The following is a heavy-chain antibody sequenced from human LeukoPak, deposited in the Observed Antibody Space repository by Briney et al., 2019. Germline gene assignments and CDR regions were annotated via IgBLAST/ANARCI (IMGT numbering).Heavy chain of an antibody. CDR1: GFTFSSYA. CDR2: IKQDGSEK. D-gene: IGHD3-10*01. Sequence: GGSLRLSCAASGFTFSSYAMHWVRQAPGKGLEWVATIKQDGSEKYYVDSVKGRFTISRDNAKNSLYLQMNSLRAEDTAVYYCARVPMVRGRLYYFDYWGQGTLVTVSS. CDR3: ARVPMVRGRLYYFDY. V-gene: IGHV3-7*01. J-gene: IGHJ4*02.